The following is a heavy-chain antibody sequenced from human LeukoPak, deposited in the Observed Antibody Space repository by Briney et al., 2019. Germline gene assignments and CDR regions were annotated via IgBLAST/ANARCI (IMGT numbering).Heavy chain of an antibody. Sequence: SVKVSCKAAGGTISNYVISWVRQAPGQGLEWMGGIIPIFTTANYAQKFQGRVTITADESTSTAYMELSSLRSEDTAVYYCARGPQVGAFDLWGQGAMVTVSS. D-gene: IGHD1-26*01. CDR1: GGTISNYV. CDR3: ARGPQVGAFDL. CDR2: IIPIFTTA. V-gene: IGHV1-69*13. J-gene: IGHJ3*01.